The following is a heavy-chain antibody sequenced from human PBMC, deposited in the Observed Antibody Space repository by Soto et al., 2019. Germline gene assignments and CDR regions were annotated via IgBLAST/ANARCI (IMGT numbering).Heavy chain of an antibody. V-gene: IGHV1-69*06. J-gene: IGHJ4*02. CDR2: IIPIFGTA. CDR1: GGTFSSYA. CDR3: PRLSWYDFWSGPGYFDY. Sequence: SVKVSCKASGGTFSSYAISWVRQAPGQGLEWMGGIIPIFGTANYAQKFQGRVTITADKSTSTAYMELSSLRSEDTAVYYCPRLSWYDFWSGPGYFDYSAQRALVTVSS. D-gene: IGHD3-3*01.